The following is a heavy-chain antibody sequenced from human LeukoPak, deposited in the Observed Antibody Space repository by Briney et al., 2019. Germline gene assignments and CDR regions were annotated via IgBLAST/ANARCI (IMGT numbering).Heavy chain of an antibody. J-gene: IGHJ6*02. D-gene: IGHD1-26*01. V-gene: IGHV1-18*01. CDR3: ARNILHFYYYYGMDV. CDR2: ISAYNGNT. CDR1: GYTFTSYG. Sequence: GASVKVSCKASGYTFTSYGISWVRQAPGQGLEWMGWISAYNGNTNYAQKLQGRVTMTTDTSTSTAYMELRSLRSDDTAVYYCARNILHFYYYYGMDVWGQGTTVTVSS.